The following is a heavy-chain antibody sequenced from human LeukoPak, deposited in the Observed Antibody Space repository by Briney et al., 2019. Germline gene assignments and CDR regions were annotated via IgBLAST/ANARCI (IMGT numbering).Heavy chain of an antibody. V-gene: IGHV1-8*01. J-gene: IGHJ4*02. CDR3: ACGSGSRTFDY. CDR1: GHTFTTYD. CDR2: MNPNSANT. Sequence: ASVKVSCKASGHTFTTYDINWVRQATGQGLEWMGWMNPNSANTGYAQKFQGRVSMTRNTSISTAYMELSSLTSDDTAVYYCACGSGSRTFDYWGQGTLVTVYS. D-gene: IGHD3-10*01.